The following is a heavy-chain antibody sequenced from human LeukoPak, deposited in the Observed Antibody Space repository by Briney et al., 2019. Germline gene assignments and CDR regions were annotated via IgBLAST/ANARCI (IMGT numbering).Heavy chain of an antibody. CDR3: ARVGGWFSSSWDVIDAFDI. CDR1: GFTVSSNY. Sequence: GGSLRLSCAAAGFTVSSNYMSWVRQAPGKGLEWVSVIYSGGSTYYADSVKGRFTISRDNSKNTLYLQMNSLRAEDTAVYYCARVGGWFSSSWDVIDAFDIWGQGTMVTVSS. D-gene: IGHD6-13*01. V-gene: IGHV3-53*01. CDR2: IYSGGST. J-gene: IGHJ3*02.